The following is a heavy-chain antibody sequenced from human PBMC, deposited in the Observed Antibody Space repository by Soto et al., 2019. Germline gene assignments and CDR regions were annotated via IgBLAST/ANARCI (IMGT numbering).Heavy chain of an antibody. CDR3: AVVRREWLEEYFQH. J-gene: IGHJ1*01. CDR2: ISYEGSSR. Sequence: QVQLVESGGGVVQPGRSLRLSCVGSGFTFGDYGMQWVRQAPGKGLEWVAVISYEGSSRHYADSVKGRFTISRDNTKNTLYLQMDRLRPEDTAVYYCAVVRREWLEEYFQHWGQGTPVTVSS. CDR1: GFTFGDYG. D-gene: IGHD3-10*01. V-gene: IGHV3-30*03.